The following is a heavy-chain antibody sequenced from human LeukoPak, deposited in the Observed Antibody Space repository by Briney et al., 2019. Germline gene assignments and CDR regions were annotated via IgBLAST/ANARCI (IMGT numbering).Heavy chain of an antibody. D-gene: IGHD3-10*01. CDR1: GGSISSHY. CDR3: ARYYGSGVDGFDI. Sequence: SETLSLTCTVSGGSISSHYWSWIRQPAGKGLEWIGRIYTSGSTNYNPSLKTRVTMSADTSKNQCSLRLTSVTAADTAVYHCARYYGSGVDGFDIWGQGTMVTVSS. J-gene: IGHJ3*02. CDR2: IYTSGST. V-gene: IGHV4-4*07.